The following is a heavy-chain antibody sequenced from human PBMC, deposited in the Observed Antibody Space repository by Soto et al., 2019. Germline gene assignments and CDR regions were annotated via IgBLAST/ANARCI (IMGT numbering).Heavy chain of an antibody. CDR3: ARAEVIVPLCDY. D-gene: IGHD3-16*02. J-gene: IGHJ4*02. Sequence: PSETLSLTCTVSGGSISSGGYYWGWIRQHPGKGLEWIGYIYYSGSTYYNPSLKSRVTISVDTSKNQFSLKLSSVTAEDTAVYYCARAEVIVPLCDYWGQGTLVTVSS. CDR2: IYYSGST. V-gene: IGHV4-31*03. CDR1: GGSISSGGYY.